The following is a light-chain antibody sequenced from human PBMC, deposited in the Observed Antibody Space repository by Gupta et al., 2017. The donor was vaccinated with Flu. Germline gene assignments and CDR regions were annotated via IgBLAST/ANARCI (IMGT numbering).Light chain of an antibody. CDR2: WTS. Sequence: SLGERAAINCMSSQPSLDGSNNKNSLAWYQHIPVQPPKLLIYWTSTRESGVPDRFSGSGSGTSFTLTITSLHAEDLAVYYCQQQDSPPYTFGQGTKLESK. J-gene: IGKJ2*01. V-gene: IGKV4-1*01. CDR3: QQQDSPPYT. CDR1: QPSLDGSNNKNS.